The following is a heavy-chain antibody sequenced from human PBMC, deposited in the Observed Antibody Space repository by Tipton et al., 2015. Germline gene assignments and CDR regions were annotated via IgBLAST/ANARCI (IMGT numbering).Heavy chain of an antibody. CDR2: IDYSGTK. Sequence: GLVKPSETLSLTCTVSGGSVSSGSAYHWSWIRQPPGKGLEWIGNIDYSGTKNYNPSLKSRVTISLDTSKNQFSLKVSSVTASDTAVYYCARARGRHGGLFDSWGQGILVTVSS. D-gene: IGHD4-23*01. V-gene: IGHV4-61*01. J-gene: IGHJ4*02. CDR1: GGSVSSGSAYH. CDR3: ARARGRHGGLFDS.